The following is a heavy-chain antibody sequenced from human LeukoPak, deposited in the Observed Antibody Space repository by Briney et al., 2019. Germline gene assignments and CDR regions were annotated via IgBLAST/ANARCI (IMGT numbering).Heavy chain of an antibody. Sequence: GGSLRLSCAASTFTFSYFSMHWVRQAPGKGLEWVSVISGSGSTTNHADSVKGRFTISRDKSKNTLYLQMNSLRAEDTAVYYCAKGTDYDFWSGYSYHYGMDVWGQGTTVTVS. CDR3: AKGTDYDFWSGYSYHYGMDV. D-gene: IGHD3-3*01. CDR1: TFTFSYFS. CDR2: ISGSGSTT. V-gene: IGHV3-23*01. J-gene: IGHJ6*02.